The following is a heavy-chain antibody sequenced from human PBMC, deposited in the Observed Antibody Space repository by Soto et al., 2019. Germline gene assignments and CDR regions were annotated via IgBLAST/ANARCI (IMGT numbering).Heavy chain of an antibody. V-gene: IGHV3-30*18. Sequence: GGSLRLFCAASGFTFSSYGMHWVRQAPGKGLEWVAVISYDGSNKYYADSVKGRFTISRDNSKNTLYLQMNSLRAEDTAVYYCAKLLALDAFDIWGQGTMVTVSS. CDR1: GFTFSSYG. CDR3: AKLLALDAFDI. CDR2: ISYDGSNK. J-gene: IGHJ3*02. D-gene: IGHD2-15*01.